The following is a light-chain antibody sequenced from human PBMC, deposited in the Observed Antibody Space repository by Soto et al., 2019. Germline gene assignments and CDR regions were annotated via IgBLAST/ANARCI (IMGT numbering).Light chain of an antibody. V-gene: IGKV3D-15*01. CDR1: QSVSSN. CDR3: QQYNSWPLT. CDR2: DIS. Sequence: ETVMTQSPATLSVSPGERATLSCRASQSVSSNLAWYQQKPGQPPRLRIYDISTRATGIPTRFSGSGSGTEFTLTISSLQSEDFAVYYCQQYNSWPLTFGGGTKVDIK. J-gene: IGKJ4*01.